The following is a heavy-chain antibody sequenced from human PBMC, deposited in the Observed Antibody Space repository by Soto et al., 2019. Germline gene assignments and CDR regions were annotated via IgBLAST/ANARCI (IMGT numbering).Heavy chain of an antibody. CDR1: GGSISNFF. V-gene: IGHV4-59*01. CDR3: ARDLVMEGYCSGCRCPLVY. D-gene: IGHD2-15*01. CDR2: IHSSGST. J-gene: IGHJ4*02. Sequence: SETLSLTCTVSGGSISNFFWNWIRQSPGKGPEWIGCIHSSGSTDYSPSLKGRVSISVDMSKNQFSLKLTSVTAADTAVYYCARDLVMEGYCSGCRCPLVYWGQGALVTVSS.